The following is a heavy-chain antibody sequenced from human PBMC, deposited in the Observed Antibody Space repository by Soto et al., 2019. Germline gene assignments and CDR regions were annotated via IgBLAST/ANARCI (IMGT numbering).Heavy chain of an antibody. Sequence: EVQLLESGGVLVQPGGSLRLSCAASGFTFNNYAMTCVRQAPGKGLEWVSAISGGGDTTSYADSVKGRFTVSRDGSKNPLYLQMSSLRAEDTALYYCAKGRGGSGSLTPRVDFWGQGTLVTVSS. J-gene: IGHJ4*02. D-gene: IGHD3-10*01. V-gene: IGHV3-23*01. CDR1: GFTFNNYA. CDR2: ISGGGDTT. CDR3: AKGRGGSGSLTPRVDF.